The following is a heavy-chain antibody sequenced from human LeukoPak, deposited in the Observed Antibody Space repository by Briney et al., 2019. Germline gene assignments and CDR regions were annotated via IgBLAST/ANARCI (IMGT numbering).Heavy chain of an antibody. D-gene: IGHD6-13*01. CDR2: IYHSGST. Sequence: SETLSLTCAVSGYSISSGYYWGWIRQPPGKGLEWIGSIYHSGSTYYNPSLESRVTISVDTSKNQFSLKLSSVTAADTAVYYCARHGTPGIAAAVNYWGQGTLVTVSS. J-gene: IGHJ4*02. CDR3: ARHGTPGIAAAVNY. V-gene: IGHV4-38-2*01. CDR1: GYSISSGYY.